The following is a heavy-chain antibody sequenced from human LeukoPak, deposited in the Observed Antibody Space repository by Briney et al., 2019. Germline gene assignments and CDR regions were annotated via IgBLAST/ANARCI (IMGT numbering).Heavy chain of an antibody. CDR1: GGTFSSYA. Sequence: SVKVSCKASGGTFSSYAISWVRQAPRLGHEWMGGIIPIFGTANYAQKFQGRVTITADESTSTAYMELSSLRSEDTAVYYCARCRGSPTDAFDIWGQGTMVTVSS. CDR2: IIPIFGTA. V-gene: IGHV1-69*01. D-gene: IGHD3-10*01. CDR3: ARCRGSPTDAFDI. J-gene: IGHJ3*02.